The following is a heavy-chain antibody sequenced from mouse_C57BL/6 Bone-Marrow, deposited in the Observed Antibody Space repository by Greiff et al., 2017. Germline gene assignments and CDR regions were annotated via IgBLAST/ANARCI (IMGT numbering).Heavy chain of an antibody. CDR3: ASYSNYGFYAMDY. D-gene: IGHD2-5*01. J-gene: IGHJ4*01. V-gene: IGHV1-77*01. CDR2: LGPGSGST. CDR1: GYTFTDYY. Sequence: QVQLQQSGAELVKPGASVKISCKASGYTFTDYYINWVKQRPGQGLEWIGKLGPGSGSTYYNEKFKGKATLTADKSSSTAYMQLSSLTSEDSAVYFCASYSNYGFYAMDYWGQGTSVTVSS.